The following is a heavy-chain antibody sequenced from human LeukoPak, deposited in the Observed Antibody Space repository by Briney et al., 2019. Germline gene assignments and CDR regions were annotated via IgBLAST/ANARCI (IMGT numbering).Heavy chain of an antibody. V-gene: IGHV3-30*02. CDR1: GFTFSDYG. J-gene: IGHJ4*02. CDR3: AKEGTYGDFDY. Sequence: GGSLRLSCAASGFTFSDYGMHWVRQAPGKGLEWVAFIRYDTTNKHYADSVKGRFTISRDNSKNTLYLQMNSLRAEDTAVYYCAKEGTYGDFDYWGQGTLVTVSS. CDR2: IRYDTTNK. D-gene: IGHD4-17*01.